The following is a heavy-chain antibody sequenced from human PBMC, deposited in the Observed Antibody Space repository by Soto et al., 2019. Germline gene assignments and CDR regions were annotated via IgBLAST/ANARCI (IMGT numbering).Heavy chain of an antibody. CDR2: IWYDGSNK. J-gene: IGHJ6*02. Sequence: QVQLVESGGGVVQPGRSLRLSCAASGFTFSSYGMHWVRQAPGKGLEWVAVIWYDGSNKYYADSVKGRFTISRDNSKKTLYLQMNSLRAEDTAVYYCARDNRVDIVAAPYYYGMDVWGQGTTVTVSS. D-gene: IGHD5-12*01. CDR3: ARDNRVDIVAAPYYYGMDV. CDR1: GFTFSSYG. V-gene: IGHV3-33*01.